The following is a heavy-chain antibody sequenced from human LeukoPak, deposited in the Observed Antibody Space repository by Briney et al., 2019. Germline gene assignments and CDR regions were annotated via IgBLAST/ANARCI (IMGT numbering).Heavy chain of an antibody. V-gene: IGHV3-23*01. D-gene: IGHD2-2*02. Sequence: GGSLRLSCAASGFTFSIYAMSWVRQAPGKGLEWVSTLTFSGGSTYYAGSVKGRFTISRDNSKNTLYLQMNSLRAEDTAVYYCAKGRSEYAYTSDALDVWGQGTMITVSS. CDR1: GFTFSIYA. CDR3: AKGRSEYAYTSDALDV. CDR2: LTFSGGST. J-gene: IGHJ3*01.